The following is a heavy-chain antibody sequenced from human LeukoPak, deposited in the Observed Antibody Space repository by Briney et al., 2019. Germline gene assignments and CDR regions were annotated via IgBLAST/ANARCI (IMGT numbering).Heavy chain of an antibody. CDR1: GYSFTSYW. CDR3: ARRRYCSGGSCYSDWFDP. D-gene: IGHD2-15*01. Sequence: GESLKISCKGSGYSFTSYWIGWVRQVPGKGLEWMGIIYPGDSDTRYSPSFQGQVTISADKSISTAYLQWSSLKASDTAMYYCARRRYCSGGSCYSDWFDPWGQGTLVTVSS. V-gene: IGHV5-51*01. CDR2: IYPGDSDT. J-gene: IGHJ5*02.